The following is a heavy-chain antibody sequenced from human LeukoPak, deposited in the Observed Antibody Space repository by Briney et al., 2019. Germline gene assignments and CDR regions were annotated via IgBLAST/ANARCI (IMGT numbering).Heavy chain of an antibody. J-gene: IGHJ4*02. CDR2: ISGSGGST. D-gene: IGHD6-13*01. Sequence: GGSLRLSCAASGFTFSSYAMSWVRQAPGKGLEWVSGISGSGGSTYYADSVNGRFTISRDNSKSTLYLQMNSLRAEDTAVYYRAKGLGSSWYVCDYGGQGILVTVSS. CDR3: AKGLGSSWYVCDY. V-gene: IGHV3-23*01. CDR1: GFTFSSYA.